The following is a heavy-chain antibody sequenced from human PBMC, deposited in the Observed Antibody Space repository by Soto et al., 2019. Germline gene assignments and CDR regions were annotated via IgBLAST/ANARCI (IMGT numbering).Heavy chain of an antibody. J-gene: IGHJ4*02. CDR2: IYGADNDNT. V-gene: IGHV3-53*02. CDR1: GLTVTNNH. Sequence: VDLVETGGGLIQPGGSLRLSCAVYGLTVTNNHMNWNWVRQAPGKGLEWVSVIYGADNDNTYYADSVRDRFTVSRDSSQNMVFLQMNDLRAEDTAVYYCARGGYDWGQGTLVTVSS. CDR3: ARGGYD. D-gene: IGHD6-13*01.